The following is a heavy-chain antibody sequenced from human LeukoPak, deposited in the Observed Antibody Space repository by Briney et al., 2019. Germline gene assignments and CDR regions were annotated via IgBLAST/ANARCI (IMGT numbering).Heavy chain of an antibody. CDR3: ARVPRTTRLDH. CDR2: INHSGST. Sequence: SETLSLTCAVYGGSFSGYYWSWIRQPPGKGLEWIGEINHSGSTNYNPSLKSRVTISVDTSKSQFSLKLSSVTAADTAVYYCARVPRTTRLDHWGQGTLVTVSS. V-gene: IGHV4-34*01. D-gene: IGHD2-2*01. J-gene: IGHJ4*02. CDR1: GGSFSGYY.